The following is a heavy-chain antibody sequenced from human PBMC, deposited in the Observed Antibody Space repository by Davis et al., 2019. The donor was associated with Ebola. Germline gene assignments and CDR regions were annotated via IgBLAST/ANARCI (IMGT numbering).Heavy chain of an antibody. CDR1: NLTLSDVW. J-gene: IGHJ4*02. D-gene: IGHD2-15*01. V-gene: IGHV3-23*01. CDR2: VTRDGGNK. CDR3: AKEVVVAATENFFDY. Sequence: PGGSLRLSCAASNLTLSDVWMNWVRQAPGKGLEWVSLVTRDGGNKYYADSVKGRFTVSRDNSKNTLYLQMKSLSAEDTAIYYCAKEVVVAATENFFDYWGQGTLVTVSS.